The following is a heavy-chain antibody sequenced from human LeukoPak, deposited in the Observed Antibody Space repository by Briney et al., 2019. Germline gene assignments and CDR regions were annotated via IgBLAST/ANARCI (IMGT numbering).Heavy chain of an antibody. CDR2: ISYDGSNK. J-gene: IGHJ4*02. V-gene: IGHV3-30*18. CDR3: AKDPSSMIVVHYFDY. D-gene: IGHD3-22*01. CDR1: GFTFSSYG. Sequence: PGGSLRLSCAASGFTFSSYGMHWVRQAPGKGLEWVAVISYDGSNKYYADSVKGRFTISRDNSKNTLYLQMNSLRAEDTAVYYCAKDPSSMIVVHYFDYWGQGTLVTVSS.